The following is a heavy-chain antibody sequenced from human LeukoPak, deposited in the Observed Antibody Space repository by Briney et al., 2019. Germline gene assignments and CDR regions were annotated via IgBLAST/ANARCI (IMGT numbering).Heavy chain of an antibody. J-gene: IGHJ5*02. Sequence: GGSLRLSCAASGFTFSYYSMNWVRQAPGKGLEWVSYISSSSSTIHYADSVKGRFTISRDNAQNSLYLQMNSLRDEDTAVYYCARGGVVEAAGTGDPRNNWFDPWGQGTLVTVSS. V-gene: IGHV3-48*02. CDR2: ISSSSSTI. CDR3: ARGGVVEAAGTGDPRNNWFDP. CDR1: GFTFSYYS. D-gene: IGHD6-13*01.